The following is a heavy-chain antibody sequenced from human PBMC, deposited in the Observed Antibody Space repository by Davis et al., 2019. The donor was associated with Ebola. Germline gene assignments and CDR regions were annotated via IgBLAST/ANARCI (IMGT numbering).Heavy chain of an antibody. V-gene: IGHV3-23*01. D-gene: IGHD4-17*01. Sequence: ESLKISCAASGFTFSSYAMSWVRQAPGKGLEWVSAISGSGGSTYYADSVKGRFTISRDNSKNTLYLQMNSLRAEDTAVYYCAKGLYGDYSKNHYYYYGMDVWGQGTTVTVSS. CDR2: ISGSGGST. J-gene: IGHJ6*02. CDR1: GFTFSSYA. CDR3: AKGLYGDYSKNHYYYYGMDV.